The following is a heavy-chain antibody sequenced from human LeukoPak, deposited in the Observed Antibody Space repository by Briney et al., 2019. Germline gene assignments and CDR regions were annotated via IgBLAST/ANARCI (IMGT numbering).Heavy chain of an antibody. CDR3: AKDSCSGGSCDFDY. V-gene: IGHV3-30*18. CDR2: ISYDGSNK. Sequence: GGCLRLSCAASGFTFSSYGMHWVRQAPGKGLEWGAVISYDGSNKYYADSVKGRFTISRDNSKNTLYLQMNSLRAEDTAVYYCAKDSCSGGSCDFDYWGQGTLVTVSS. D-gene: IGHD2-15*01. CDR1: GFTFSSYG. J-gene: IGHJ4*02.